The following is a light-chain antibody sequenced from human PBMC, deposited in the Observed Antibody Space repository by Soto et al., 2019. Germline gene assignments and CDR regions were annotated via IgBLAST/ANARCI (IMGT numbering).Light chain of an antibody. V-gene: IGLV2-11*01. CDR1: SSDVGGYNY. CDR3: CSYAGSPRYV. CDR2: DVS. Sequence: QSALTQPRSVSGSPGQSVTISCTGTSSDVGGYNYVSWYQQHPGKAPKVMIYDVSERPSGVPDRFSGSKSGNTASLTISARQAEDEDDYYCCSYAGSPRYVFGTGTKLTVL. J-gene: IGLJ1*01.